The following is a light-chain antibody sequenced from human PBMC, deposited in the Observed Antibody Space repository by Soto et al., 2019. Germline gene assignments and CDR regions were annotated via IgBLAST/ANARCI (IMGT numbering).Light chain of an antibody. CDR2: GAS. CDR3: QQYNNWPPWT. J-gene: IGKJ1*01. Sequence: EIVMTQSPVTLSMSPGERATLSCRASQSVSSNLAWYQQKPGQAPRLLIYGASTRATGIPARFSGSGSGTEFTLTISSLQSEDFAVYYCQQYNNWPPWTFGQGTKVEIK. V-gene: IGKV3-15*01. CDR1: QSVSSN.